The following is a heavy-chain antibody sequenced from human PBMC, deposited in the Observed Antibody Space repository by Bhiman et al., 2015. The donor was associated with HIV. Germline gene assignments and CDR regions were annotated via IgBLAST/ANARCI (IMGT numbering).Heavy chain of an antibody. CDR3: ARDRYTGFNYYGMDV. Sequence: EVQLVESGGGLVKPGGSLRLSCAASGFTFTSYSMNWVRQAPGKGLEWVSSISSSSTYIYYADSVKGRFTISRDNAKNSLYLQLNSLRAEDTAVYYCARDRYTGFNYYGMDVVGPRDHGHRLL. J-gene: IGHJ6*02. V-gene: IGHV3-21*03. CDR1: GFTFTSYS. D-gene: IGHD1-14*01. CDR2: ISSSSTYI.